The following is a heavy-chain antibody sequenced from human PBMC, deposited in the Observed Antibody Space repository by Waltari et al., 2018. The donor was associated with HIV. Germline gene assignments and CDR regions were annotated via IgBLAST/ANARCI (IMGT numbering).Heavy chain of an antibody. CDR1: GHTFRLYN. J-gene: IGHJ3*02. Sequence: EVQPVESGGGLVQHGGSLRPSCPASGHTFRLYNIHWVRQAPGKWLECVSVVSSNGIGRYDGDCVKGRCTISRDNSKNTLYLHMSRLRADDTAVYYCVKDVEQWLGGENAFDIWGQGTMVTVSS. CDR3: VKDVEQWLGGENAFDI. D-gene: IGHD6-19*01. CDR2: VSSNGIGR. V-gene: IGHV3-64D*06.